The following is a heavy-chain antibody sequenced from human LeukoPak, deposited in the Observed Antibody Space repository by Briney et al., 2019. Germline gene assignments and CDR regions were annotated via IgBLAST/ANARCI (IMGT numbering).Heavy chain of an antibody. Sequence: ASVKVSCKVSGYTLTELSMHWVRQAPGKGLEWMGGFDPEDGETIYAQKFQGRVTMTEDTSTDTAYMELSSLRSEDTAVYYCATDLRRSPGIVGATRGGHFDYWGQGTLVTVSS. J-gene: IGHJ4*02. CDR2: FDPEDGET. V-gene: IGHV1-24*01. CDR1: GYTLTELS. CDR3: ATDLRRSPGIVGATRGGHFDY. D-gene: IGHD1-26*01.